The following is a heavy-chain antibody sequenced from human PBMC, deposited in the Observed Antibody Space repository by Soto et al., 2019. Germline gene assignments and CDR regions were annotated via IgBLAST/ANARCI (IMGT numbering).Heavy chain of an antibody. J-gene: IGHJ4*02. CDR1: GGSITRNNNY. Sequence: QLQLQESGPGLVKPSETLSLTCIVSGGSITRNNNYWGWIRQSPGKGLEWIGSSLYSGGTNYKPSLKSRVNFSVETSKNQFSLKMSSVTAADTALYYCARLGSSGWYQGSYFDYWGQGTLVTVSA. D-gene: IGHD6-19*01. CDR2: SLYSGGT. CDR3: ARLGSSGWYQGSYFDY. V-gene: IGHV4-39*01.